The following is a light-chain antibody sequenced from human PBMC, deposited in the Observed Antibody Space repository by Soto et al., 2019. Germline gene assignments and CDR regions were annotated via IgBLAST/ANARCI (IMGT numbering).Light chain of an antibody. CDR2: DAS. CDR1: QDISNY. J-gene: IGKJ2*01. V-gene: IGKV1-33*01. Sequence: DIQMTQSPSSLSASVGDRVIITCQASQDISNYLNWYQQKPGKAPELLIYDASNLETGVPSRFSGSGSGTDFTFTISSLQPDDFATYHCQQFVNLPYTFGQGTKLDIK. CDR3: QQFVNLPYT.